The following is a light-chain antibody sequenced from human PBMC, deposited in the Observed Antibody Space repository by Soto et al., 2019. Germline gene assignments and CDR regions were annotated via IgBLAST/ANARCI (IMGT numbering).Light chain of an antibody. J-gene: IGLJ2*01. Sequence: QSALTQPPSASGSPGQSVTISCTGTSSDVGGYNYVSWYQQHPGKAPKLMIYEVSKRPSGVPDRFSGSKSGNTAYLTVSGLKAEDEADYDCSSYAGSNNLVFGGGTKLTVL. CDR2: EVS. CDR1: SSDVGGYNY. V-gene: IGLV2-8*01. CDR3: SSYAGSNNLV.